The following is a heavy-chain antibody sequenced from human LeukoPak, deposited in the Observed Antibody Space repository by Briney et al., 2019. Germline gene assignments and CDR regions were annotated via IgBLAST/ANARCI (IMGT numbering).Heavy chain of an antibody. J-gene: IGHJ5*02. CDR3: ARSPGYYYESSGYYSFGSNWFDP. Sequence: SETLSLTCTVSGGSISSYYWSWIRQPPGKGLEWIGYIYYGGGTNHNPSPKSRVTISVDTSKNQFSLKLSSVTAADTAVYYCARSPGYYYESSGYYSFGSNWFDPWGQGTLVTVSS. CDR1: GGSISSYY. V-gene: IGHV4-59*01. CDR2: IYYGGGT. D-gene: IGHD3-22*01.